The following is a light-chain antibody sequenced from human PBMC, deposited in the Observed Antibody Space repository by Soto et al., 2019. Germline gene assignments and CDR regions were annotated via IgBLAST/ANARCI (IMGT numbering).Light chain of an antibody. CDR1: SSNIGNNY. CDR3: GTWDSSLSAVV. J-gene: IGLJ2*01. Sequence: QSVLTQPPSVSAAPGQTVTISCSGSSSNIGNNYVSWYQQLPGTAPKLLIYDNNKRHSWIPGRFSGSKSGTSATLGITGLQTGDEADYYCGTWDSSLSAVVFGGGTKLTVL. CDR2: DNN. V-gene: IGLV1-51*01.